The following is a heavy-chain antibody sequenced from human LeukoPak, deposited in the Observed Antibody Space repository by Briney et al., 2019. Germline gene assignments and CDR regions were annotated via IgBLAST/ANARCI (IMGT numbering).Heavy chain of an antibody. J-gene: IGHJ4*02. Sequence: SETLSLTCAVYGGSFSGYYWSWIRQPPGKGLEWIGEINHSGSTNYNPSLKGRVTISVDTSKNQFSLKLSSVTAADTAVYYCASITRADYWGQGTLVTVSS. D-gene: IGHD1-20*01. CDR3: ASITRADY. V-gene: IGHV4-34*01. CDR1: GGSFSGYY. CDR2: INHSGST.